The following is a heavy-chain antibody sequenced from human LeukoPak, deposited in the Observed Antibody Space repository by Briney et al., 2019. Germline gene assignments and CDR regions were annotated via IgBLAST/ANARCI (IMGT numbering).Heavy chain of an antibody. CDR3: ARVEYSYGPVLYYFDY. J-gene: IGHJ4*02. CDR2: IYYSGST. CDR1: GGSISSGGYY. V-gene: IGHV4-31*03. D-gene: IGHD5-18*01. Sequence: PSETLSLTCTVSGGSISSGGYYWSWIRQHPGEGLEWIGYIYYSGSTYYNPSLKSRVTISVDTSKNQFSLKLSSVTAADTAVYYCARVEYSYGPVLYYFDYWGQGTLVTVSS.